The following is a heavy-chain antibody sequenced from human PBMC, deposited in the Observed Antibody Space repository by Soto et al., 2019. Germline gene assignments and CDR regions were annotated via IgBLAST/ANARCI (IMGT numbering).Heavy chain of an antibody. CDR3: ARDSSTWAGGVFGIQY. Sequence: PGGSLRLSCAASGFTFSNYWMTWVRQAPGKGLEWVANIKQDGSERYYVDSVKGRFTISRDNAKNSLYLQMNSLSAEDTAVYYCARDSSTWAGGVFGIQYWGKGTLVTVSS. D-gene: IGHD6-13*01. CDR2: IKQDGSER. V-gene: IGHV3-7*01. J-gene: IGHJ4*02. CDR1: GFTFSNYW.